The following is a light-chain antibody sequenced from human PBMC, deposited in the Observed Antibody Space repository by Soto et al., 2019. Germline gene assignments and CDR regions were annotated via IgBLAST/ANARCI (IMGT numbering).Light chain of an antibody. CDR3: QSYNSSMCGDV. CDR2: ANP. V-gene: IGLV1-40*01. CDR1: SSNIGGTYE. Sequence: QTVLTLPPSLSGAPGRRDTISHTRSSSNIGGTYEFHWPQQLPATAPQLLIYANPKRTSGVADRFCGSKSGHSDTLAITALQAEDEAGYYCQSYNSSMCGDVFGTGTTVTVL. J-gene: IGLJ1*01.